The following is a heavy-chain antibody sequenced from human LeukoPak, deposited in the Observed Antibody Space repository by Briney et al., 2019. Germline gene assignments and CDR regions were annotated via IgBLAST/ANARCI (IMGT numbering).Heavy chain of an antibody. Sequence: PGGSLRLSCAASGFTFSSYSMNWVRQAPGKGLEWVSSISSSSSYIYYADSVKGRFTISRGNAKNSLYLQMNSLRAEDTAVYYCARGGVLSGYHVDYWGQGTLVTVSS. D-gene: IGHD3-22*01. V-gene: IGHV3-21*01. J-gene: IGHJ4*02. CDR3: ARGGVLSGYHVDY. CDR2: ISSSSSYI. CDR1: GFTFSSYS.